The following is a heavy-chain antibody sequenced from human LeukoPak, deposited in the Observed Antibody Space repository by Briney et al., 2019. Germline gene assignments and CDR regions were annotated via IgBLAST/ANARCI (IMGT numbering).Heavy chain of an antibody. J-gene: IGHJ5*02. Sequence: GGSLRLSCAASGFTFTTYWMSWVRQAPGKGLEWVANIKQDGSEKYYVDSVKGRFSISRDNAENSLYLQMNSLRPDDTAFYYCARPLLYYYGSETFFWFDPWGQGALVTVSS. CDR1: GFTFTTYW. V-gene: IGHV3-7*01. CDR2: IKQDGSEK. CDR3: ARPLLYYYGSETFFWFDP. D-gene: IGHD3-10*01.